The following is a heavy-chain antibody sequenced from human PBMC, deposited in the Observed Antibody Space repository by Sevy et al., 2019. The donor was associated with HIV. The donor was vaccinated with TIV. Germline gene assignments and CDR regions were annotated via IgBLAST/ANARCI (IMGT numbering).Heavy chain of an antibody. Sequence: SETLSLTCAVSGYSISSSNWWGWLRQPPGKGLEWIGYIYYSGSTYYNPSLKSRVTMSVDTSKNHVSLKLSSVTAVDTAVYYCARTADSGSSSRYFDLWGRGTLVTVSS. D-gene: IGHD1-26*01. CDR1: GYSISSSNW. CDR3: ARTADSGSSSRYFDL. J-gene: IGHJ2*01. CDR2: IYYSGST. V-gene: IGHV4-28*01.